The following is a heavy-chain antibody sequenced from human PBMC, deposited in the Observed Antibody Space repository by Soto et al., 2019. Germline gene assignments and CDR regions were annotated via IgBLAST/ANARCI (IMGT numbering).Heavy chain of an antibody. CDR3: ARDATWIQLWSPYYYYGMDA. V-gene: IGHV1-2*04. CDR2: INPNNGDT. CDR1: GYFFTSHY. Sequence: ASVKVSCKTSGYFFTSHYIHWVRLSPLRVLDWMGRINPNNGDTNSPQKFQGWVTMTRDTSISTAYMELSRLRSDDTAVYYCARDATWIQLWSPYYYYGMDAWGQGTTVTVSS. J-gene: IGHJ6*02. D-gene: IGHD5-18*01.